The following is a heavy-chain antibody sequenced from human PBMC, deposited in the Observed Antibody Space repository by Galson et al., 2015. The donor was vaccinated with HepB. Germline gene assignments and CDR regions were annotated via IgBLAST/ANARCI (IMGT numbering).Heavy chain of an antibody. J-gene: IGHJ6*02. CDR2: ISYDGSNK. Sequence: SLRLSCAASGFTFSSYAMHWVRQAPGKGLEWVAVISYDGSNKYYADSVKGRFTISRDNAKNSLYLQMNSLRAEDTAVYYCARLNYYGMDVWGQGTTVTVSS. CDR1: GFTFSSYA. D-gene: IGHD3-16*01. V-gene: IGHV3-30-3*01. CDR3: ARLNYYGMDV.